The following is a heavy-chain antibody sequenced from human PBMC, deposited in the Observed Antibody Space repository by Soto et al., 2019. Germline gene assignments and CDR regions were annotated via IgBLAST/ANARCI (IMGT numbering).Heavy chain of an antibody. D-gene: IGHD2-2*01. Sequence: QVQLVESGGGVVQPGRSLRLSCAASGFTFSSYGMHWVRQAPGKGLEWVAVISYDGSNKYYADSVKGRFTISRDNSRNTLYLQMNSLRAEDTAVYYCAKVLGSIVVVPAASDYWGQGTLVTVSS. CDR3: AKVLGSIVVVPAASDY. V-gene: IGHV3-30*18. CDR2: ISYDGSNK. J-gene: IGHJ4*02. CDR1: GFTFSSYG.